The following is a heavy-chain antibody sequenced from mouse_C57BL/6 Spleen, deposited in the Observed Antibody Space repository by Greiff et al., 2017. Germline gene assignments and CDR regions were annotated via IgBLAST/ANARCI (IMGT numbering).Heavy chain of an antibody. D-gene: IGHD1-3*01. CDR2: ISSGSSTI. J-gene: IGHJ1*03. CDR1: GFTFSDYG. Sequence: EVQVVESGGGLVKPGGSLKLSCAASGFTFSDYGMHWVRQAPEKGLEWVAYISSGSSTIYYADTVKGRLTISRDNAKHTLFLQMTSLRSEDTAMYYGAMIYIDNSHWYLDGWGTGTTVTVAS. V-gene: IGHV5-17*01. CDR3: AMIYIDNSHWYLDG.